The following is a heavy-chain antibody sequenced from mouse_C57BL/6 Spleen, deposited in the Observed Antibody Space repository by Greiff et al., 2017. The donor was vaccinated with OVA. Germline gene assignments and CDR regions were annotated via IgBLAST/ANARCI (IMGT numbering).Heavy chain of an antibody. CDR2: INPNNGGT. Sequence: EVQLQQSGPELVKPGASVKISCKASGYTFTDYYMNWVKQSHGKSLEWIGDINPNNGGTSYNQKFKGKATLTVDKSSSTAYMELRSLTSEDSAVYYCARGGYSLGHAMDYWGQGTSVTVSS. V-gene: IGHV1-26*01. J-gene: IGHJ4*01. CDR1: GYTFTDYY. D-gene: IGHD2-3*01. CDR3: ARGGYSLGHAMDY.